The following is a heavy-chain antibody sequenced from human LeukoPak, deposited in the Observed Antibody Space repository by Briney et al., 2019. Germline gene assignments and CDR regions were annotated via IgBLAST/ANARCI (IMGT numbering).Heavy chain of an antibody. V-gene: IGHV4-34*01. D-gene: IGHD3-3*01. J-gene: IGHJ6*02. Sequence: KASETLSLTCAVYGGSFSGYYWSWIRQPPGKGLEWIGEINHSGSTNYNPSLKSRVTISVDTSKNQFSLKLSSVTAADTGVYYCARGLRSGYDGGYYYYGMDVWGQGPTVTVSS. CDR1: GGSFSGYY. CDR3: ARGLRSGYDGGYYYYGMDV. CDR2: INHSGST.